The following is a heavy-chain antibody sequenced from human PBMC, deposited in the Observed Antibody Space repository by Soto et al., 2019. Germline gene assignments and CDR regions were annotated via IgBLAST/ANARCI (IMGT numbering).Heavy chain of an antibody. CDR1: GGTFSSYA. D-gene: IGHD3-16*01. CDR3: AKRDDNGDYYCGMEV. J-gene: IGHJ6*02. Sequence: QVQLVQSGAEVKKPGSSVKVSCKASGGTFSSYAISWVRQAPGQGLEWMGGSIPIFGTADCAQKFQGSVTITADEFTSTAYMDRSSPRSKDTAVYYCAKRDDNGDYYCGMEVWGQGTNVTVPS. V-gene: IGHV1-69*12. CDR2: SIPIFGTA.